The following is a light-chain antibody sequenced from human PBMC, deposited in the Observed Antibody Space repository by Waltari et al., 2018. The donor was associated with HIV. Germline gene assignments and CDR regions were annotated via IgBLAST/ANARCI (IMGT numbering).Light chain of an antibody. CDR1: HYIDNY. V-gene: IGKV1-33*01. CDR3: QQYENLPYS. J-gene: IGKJ2*03. Sequence: DIQMTQSPSSLSASVGDRVTITCQASHYIDNYLSWYQQKPGNAPKLLIYDASNLETGVSSRFSGSGYGTEFSFTISGLQPEDIATYYCQQYENLPYSFGQGTKLEI. CDR2: DAS.